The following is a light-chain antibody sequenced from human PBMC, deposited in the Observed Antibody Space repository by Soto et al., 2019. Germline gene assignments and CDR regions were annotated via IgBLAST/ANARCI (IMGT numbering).Light chain of an antibody. J-gene: IGLJ3*02. CDR3: CSYAGNFIWV. Sequence: QSALTQPRSVSGSPGQSITLSCDGSTSDVGAYNLVSWYQQHPGEAPKLMIYDVIKRPSGVPYRFSGSKSGNTASLTISGLQADDEDDYYCCSYAGNFIWVFGGGTKVT. CDR1: TSDVGAYNL. CDR2: DVI. V-gene: IGLV2-11*01.